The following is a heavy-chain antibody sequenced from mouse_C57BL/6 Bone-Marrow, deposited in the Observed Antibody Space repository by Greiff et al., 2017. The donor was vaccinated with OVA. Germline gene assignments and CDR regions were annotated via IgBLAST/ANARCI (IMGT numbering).Heavy chain of an antibody. V-gene: IGHV5-9*01. CDR3: ARITTVVATSDWYFDV. CDR2: ISGGGGNT. J-gene: IGHJ1*03. D-gene: IGHD1-1*01. CDR1: GFTFSSYT. Sequence: EVKVEESGGGLVKPGGSLKLSCAASGFTFSSYTMSWVRQTPEKRLEWVATISGGGGNTYYPGSVKGRFTISRDNAKNTLYLQMSSLRSEDTALYYCARITTVVATSDWYFDVWGTGTTVTVSS.